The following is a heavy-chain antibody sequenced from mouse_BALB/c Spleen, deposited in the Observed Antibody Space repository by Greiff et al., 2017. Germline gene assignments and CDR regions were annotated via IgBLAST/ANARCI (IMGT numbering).Heavy chain of an antibody. CDR1: GYTFTSYW. CDR3: ARWADLLDY. V-gene: IGHV1S41*01. Sequence: DLVKPGASVKLSCKASGYTFTSYWINWIKQRPGQGLEWIGRIAPGSGSTYYNEMFKGKATLTVDTSSSTAYIQLSSLSSEDSAVYFCARWADLLDYWGQGTTLTVSS. D-gene: IGHD3-3*01. J-gene: IGHJ2*01. CDR2: IAPGSGST.